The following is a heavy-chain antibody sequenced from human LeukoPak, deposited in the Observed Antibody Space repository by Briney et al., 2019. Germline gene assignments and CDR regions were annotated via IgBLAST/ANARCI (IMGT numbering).Heavy chain of an antibody. D-gene: IGHD1-26*01. CDR1: GGSITISSYY. CDR3: ARGLLYSGSFARNWFDS. Sequence: SETLSLTCTVSGGSITISSYYWGWIRQPPGKGLEWIGSTYYSGNTYYNPSLKSRVSISVDTSNNQFSLKLSSVTAADTAVYYCARGLLYSGSFARNWFDSWGRGTLGTVSS. CDR2: TYYSGNT. V-gene: IGHV4-39*01. J-gene: IGHJ5*01.